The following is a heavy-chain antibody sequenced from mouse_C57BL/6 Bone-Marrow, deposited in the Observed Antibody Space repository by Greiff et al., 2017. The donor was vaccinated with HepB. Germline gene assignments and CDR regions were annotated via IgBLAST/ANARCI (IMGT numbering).Heavy chain of an antibody. J-gene: IGHJ4*01. CDR1: GFSLTSYG. CDR3: AKSFHTYYTMDY. V-gene: IGHV2-5*01. Sequence: QVQLQQPGPGLVQPSQCLSITCTVSGFSLTSYGVHWVRQSPGKGLEWLGVIWRGGSTDYNAAFMSRLSITKDNSKTQVFFKMNSLQADDTAIYYCAKSFHTYYTMDYWGQGTSVTVSS. CDR2: IWRGGST.